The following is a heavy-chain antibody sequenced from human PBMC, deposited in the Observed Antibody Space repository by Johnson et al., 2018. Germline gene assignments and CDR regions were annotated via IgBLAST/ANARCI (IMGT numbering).Heavy chain of an antibody. CDR2: INPSGGTT. CDR1: GYIFINYY. J-gene: IGHJ6*03. CDR3: ARDLLMCSGGSCYGYYYHYHMDV. V-gene: IGHV1-46*01. D-gene: IGHD2-15*01. Sequence: QVQLVQSGAEVRKPGASVKVACEASGYIFINYYMHWVRQAPGQGLEWVGMINPSGGTTTYAQKFQGRVTMTRDTSPSTVYMELSSLRAEDTAVYYCARDLLMCSGGSCYGYYYHYHMDVWGKGTTVRLL.